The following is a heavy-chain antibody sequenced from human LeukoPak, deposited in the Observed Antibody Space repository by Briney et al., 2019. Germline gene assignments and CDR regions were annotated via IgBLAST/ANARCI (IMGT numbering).Heavy chain of an antibody. J-gene: IGHJ4*02. Sequence: PSETLSLTCAVYGGSFSGYYWSWIRQPPGKGLEWIGGINHSGSTNYNPSLKSRVTISVDTSKNQFSLKLSSVTAADTAVYYCARARYFDGGHFDYWGQGTLVTVSS. V-gene: IGHV4-34*01. CDR1: GGSFSGYY. D-gene: IGHD3-9*01. CDR2: INHSGST. CDR3: ARARYFDGGHFDY.